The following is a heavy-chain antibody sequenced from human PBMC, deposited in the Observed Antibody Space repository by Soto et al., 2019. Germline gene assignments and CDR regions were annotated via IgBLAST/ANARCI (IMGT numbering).Heavy chain of an antibody. D-gene: IGHD6-25*01. CDR1: GGSISSYY. Sequence: SETLSLTCTVSGGSISSYYWSWIRQPPGKGLEWIGYIYYSGSTNYNPSLKSRVTISVDTSKNQFSLKLSSVTAADTAVYYCARHSSRGGFDYWGQGTLVTVSS. CDR2: IYYSGST. V-gene: IGHV4-59*08. CDR3: ARHSSRGGFDY. J-gene: IGHJ4*02.